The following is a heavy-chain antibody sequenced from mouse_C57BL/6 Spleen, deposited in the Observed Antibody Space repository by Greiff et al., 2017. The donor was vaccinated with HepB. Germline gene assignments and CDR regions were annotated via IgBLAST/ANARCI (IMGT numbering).Heavy chain of an antibody. CDR3: ARSERFYAMDY. Sequence: QVQLKESGAELVRPGTSVKMSCKASGYTFTNYWIGWAKQRPGHGLEWIGDINPGGGYTNYNEKFKGKATLTADKSSSTAYMQFSSLTSEDSAIYYCARSERFYAMDYWGQGTSVTVSS. V-gene: IGHV1-63*01. J-gene: IGHJ4*01. CDR2: INPGGGYT. CDR1: GYTFTNYW.